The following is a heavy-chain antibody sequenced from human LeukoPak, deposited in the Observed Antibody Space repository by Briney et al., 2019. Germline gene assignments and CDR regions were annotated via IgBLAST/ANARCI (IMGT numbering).Heavy chain of an antibody. D-gene: IGHD6-19*01. CDR2: IYHSGST. CDR3: ARINSSGWYDFDY. J-gene: IGHJ4*02. V-gene: IGHV4-38-2*01. CDR1: GYSISSGYY. Sequence: SETLSLACAVSGYSISSGYYWGWIRQPPGKGLEWIGSIYHSGSTYYNPSLKSRVTISVDTSKNQFSLKLSSVTAADTAVYYCARINSSGWYDFDYWGQGTLVTVSS.